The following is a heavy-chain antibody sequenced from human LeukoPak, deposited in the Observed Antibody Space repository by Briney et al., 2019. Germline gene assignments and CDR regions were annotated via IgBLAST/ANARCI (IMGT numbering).Heavy chain of an antibody. J-gene: IGHJ4*02. Sequence: ASVKVSCKSSVYNFTDYDKHSLGPAPGQGLEWMGWIRPDSGGTNYAQKFQGRVTMTRDTSISTASMDLSRVSSDDTAVYYCSGCSSLSNAYFRDHDYWGQGTLVTVSS. D-gene: IGHD3-16*01. V-gene: IGHV1-2*02. CDR2: IRPDSGGT. CDR1: VYNFTDYD. CDR3: SGCSSLSNAYFRDHDY.